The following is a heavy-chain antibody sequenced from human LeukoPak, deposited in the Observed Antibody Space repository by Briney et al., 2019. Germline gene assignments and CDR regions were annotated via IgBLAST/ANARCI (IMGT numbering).Heavy chain of an antibody. V-gene: IGHV4-4*09. D-gene: IGHD4-17*01. CDR1: GGSNSSYY. Sequence: SETLSLTCTVSGGSNSSYYWSWIRQPPGKGLEWIGYIYTSGSTNYNPSLKSRVTISVDTSKNQFALKLISVTATDTDVYYCARRLRQNLFDPWGQGTLVTVSS. CDR2: IYTSGST. J-gene: IGHJ5*02. CDR3: ARRLRQNLFDP.